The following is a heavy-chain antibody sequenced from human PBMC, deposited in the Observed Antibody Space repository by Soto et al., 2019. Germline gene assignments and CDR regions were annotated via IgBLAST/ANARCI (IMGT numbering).Heavy chain of an antibody. Sequence: SLRLPCSASGFTFCRYNMNSVRQAPGKGLEWVSSISTNGNYFYYAASVKGRFTISRATAQNSLYLQLTALKAAVTALYFSVRGQGELVIQPFYDLDVWGLGTTVTVSS. CDR1: GFTFCRYN. D-gene: IGHD1-26*01. CDR2: ISTNGNYF. CDR3: VRGQGELVIQPFYDLDV. V-gene: IGHV3-21*01. J-gene: IGHJ6*02.